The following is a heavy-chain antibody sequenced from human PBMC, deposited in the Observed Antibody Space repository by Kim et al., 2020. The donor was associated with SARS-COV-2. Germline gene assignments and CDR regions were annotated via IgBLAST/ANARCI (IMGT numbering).Heavy chain of an antibody. CDR1: GGSINRSPYY. V-gene: IGHV4-39*02. D-gene: IGHD5-12*01. Sequence: SETLSLTCTVSGGSINRSPYYWGWIRQPPGKGLEWIAIIYHTGSTYYNPSLKSRFTISVDTSKNHFSLRLNSVTAADTAIYYCASQKGGYDPIDYWGQGT. CDR3: ASQKGGYDPIDY. J-gene: IGHJ4*02. CDR2: IYHTGST.